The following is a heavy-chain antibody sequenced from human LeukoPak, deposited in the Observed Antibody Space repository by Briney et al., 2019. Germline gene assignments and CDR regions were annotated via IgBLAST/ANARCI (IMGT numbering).Heavy chain of an antibody. J-gene: IGHJ3*02. Sequence: GASVKVSCKASGYTFTGYYMHWVRQAPGQGLEWMGWINPNSGGTNYAQKFQGRVTMTRDTSISTAYMELSRLRSGDTAVYYCARESEANDAFDIWGQGTMVTVSS. CDR2: INPNSGGT. CDR3: ARESEANDAFDI. CDR1: GYTFTGYY. V-gene: IGHV1-2*02.